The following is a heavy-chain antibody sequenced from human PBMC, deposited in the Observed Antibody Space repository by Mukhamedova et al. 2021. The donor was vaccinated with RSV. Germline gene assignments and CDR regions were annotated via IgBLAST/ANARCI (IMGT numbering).Heavy chain of an antibody. CDR3: ARDRARKLELPLY. J-gene: IGHJ4*02. CDR2: YDGSNK. D-gene: IGHD1-7*01. V-gene: IGHV3-30-3*01. Sequence: YDGSNKYYADSVKGRFTISRDNSKNTLYLQMNSLRAEDTAVYYCARDRARKLELPLYWGQGTLVTVSS.